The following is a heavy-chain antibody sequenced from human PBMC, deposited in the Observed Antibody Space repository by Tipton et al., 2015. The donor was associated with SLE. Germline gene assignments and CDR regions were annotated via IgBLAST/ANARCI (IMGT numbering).Heavy chain of an antibody. CDR3: VRELDTFEI. J-gene: IGHJ3*02. CDR2: GFAGGHT. Sequence: TLSLTCTVSGGSISTTGYFWNWIRQPAGKGLEWIGRGFAGGHTDSNPSLKSRVTMSLDTAKNQFSLTLTAVTAADTAGYYCVRELDTFEIGGPGTMVTVSS. CDR1: GGSISTTGYF. V-gene: IGHV4-61*02.